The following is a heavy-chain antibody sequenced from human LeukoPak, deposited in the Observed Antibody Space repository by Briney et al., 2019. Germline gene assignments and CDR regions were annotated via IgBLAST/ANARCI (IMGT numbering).Heavy chain of an antibody. CDR2: IYYSGST. CDR3: ARLSSSGYYLLDY. V-gene: IGHV4-59*01. Sequence: SETLSLTCTVSGGSISSYYWSWIRQPPGKGLEWIGYIYYSGSTNYNPSLKSRVTISVDTSKNQFSLKLSSVTAADTAVYYCARLSSSGYYLLDYWGQGTLVTVSS. J-gene: IGHJ4*02. CDR1: GGSISSYY. D-gene: IGHD3-22*01.